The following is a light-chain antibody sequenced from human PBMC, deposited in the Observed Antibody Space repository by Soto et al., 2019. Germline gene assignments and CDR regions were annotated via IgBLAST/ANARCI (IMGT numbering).Light chain of an antibody. V-gene: IGKV1-9*01. CDR2: GAS. Sequence: IQLTQSPSSLSASVGDGVTITCRASQGVRSYLAWYQQKPGQAPKLLIYGASTLQSGVPSRFSGSGSGTDFTLTISNLQPEDFATYYCQQLNSYPSITFGPGTTVDVK. CDR1: QGVRSY. CDR3: QQLNSYPSIT. J-gene: IGKJ3*01.